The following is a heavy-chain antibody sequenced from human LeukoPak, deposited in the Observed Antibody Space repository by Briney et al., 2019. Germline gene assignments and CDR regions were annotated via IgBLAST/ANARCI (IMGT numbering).Heavy chain of an antibody. D-gene: IGHD1-26*01. J-gene: IGHJ4*02. CDR2: ITSSSSYI. Sequence: GGSLRLSCAASGFTFSTYTMNWVRQAPGKGLEWVSSITSSSSYIYYADSVKGRFTISRDNAKNSLYLQMNSLRAEDTAVYYCARDFSSGSYYGDYYFDYWGQGTLVTVSS. CDR1: GFTFSTYT. CDR3: ARDFSSGSYYGDYYFDY. V-gene: IGHV3-21*01.